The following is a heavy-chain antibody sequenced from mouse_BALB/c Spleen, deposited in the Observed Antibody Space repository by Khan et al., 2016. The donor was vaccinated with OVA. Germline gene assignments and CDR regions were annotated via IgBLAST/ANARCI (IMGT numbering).Heavy chain of an antibody. Sequence: QGQLQQPGAELVRPGTSVKVSCKASGYAFTDYLIDWIKQRPGQGLEWIGVINPGSGDTNYTEEFKVKATLTADKSSSTAYMHLSGLTSDDSAVYFCARGGFGTLAFWGQGTLVTVSA. V-gene: IGHV1-54*01. J-gene: IGHJ3*01. CDR1: GYAFTDYL. D-gene: IGHD1-1*02. CDR2: INPGSGDT. CDR3: ARGGFGTLAF.